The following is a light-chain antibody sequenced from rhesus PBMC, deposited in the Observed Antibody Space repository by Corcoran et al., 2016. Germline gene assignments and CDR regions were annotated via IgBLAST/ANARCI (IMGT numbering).Light chain of an antibody. CDR2: SAY. CDR1: ESVGSY. V-gene: IGKV3-40*03. CDR3: QQYNDLLLT. Sequence: EIVMTQSPATLSLSPGETATLSCRASESVGSYLAWYQQKPGQAPKLLVHSAYFRATGIPDRFCGSGSRTEFTLTISSLEPEDVGVYHCQQYNDLLLTFGGGTKVEIK. J-gene: IGKJ4*01.